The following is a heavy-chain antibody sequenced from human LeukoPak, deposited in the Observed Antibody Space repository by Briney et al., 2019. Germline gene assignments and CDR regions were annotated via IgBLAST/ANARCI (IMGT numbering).Heavy chain of an antibody. V-gene: IGHV4-61*02. Sequence: SQTLSLTCTVSGGSISSGSYYWGWLRQPAGKGLEWIGRIYTSGSTNYNPSLKSRVTISVDTSKNQFSLKLSSVTAADTAVYYCARAEGVRGAFDIWGQGTMVTVSS. CDR3: ARAEGVRGAFDI. CDR1: GGSISSGSYY. D-gene: IGHD1-14*01. J-gene: IGHJ3*02. CDR2: IYTSGST.